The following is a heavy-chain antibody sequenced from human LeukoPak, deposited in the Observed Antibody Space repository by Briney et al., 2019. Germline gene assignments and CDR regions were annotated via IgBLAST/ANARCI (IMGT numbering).Heavy chain of an antibody. CDR2: IKEDGSEK. D-gene: IGHD3-9*01. V-gene: IGHV3-7*01. Sequence: GGSLRLSCAASGFTFNNYWMSWVRQAPGKGLEWVANIKEDGSEKNYVDSVKGRFTISRDNAKNSLYLQMNSLRAEDTAVYYCARDQARYFDWLLYTANYFDYWGQGTLVTVSS. CDR1: GFTFNNYW. CDR3: ARDQARYFDWLLYTANYFDY. J-gene: IGHJ4*02.